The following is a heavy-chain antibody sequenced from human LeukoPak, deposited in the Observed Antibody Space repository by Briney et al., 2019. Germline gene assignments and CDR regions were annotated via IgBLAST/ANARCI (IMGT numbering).Heavy chain of an antibody. J-gene: IGHJ4*02. CDR2: ISSRSSDA. Sequence: GGSLRLSCAVSGFIFSGYYMSWIRQAPGKGLEWVSYISSRSSDANYADSVKDRFTISRDNARNSVYLQMNSLRAEDTAVYYCARDWSYFGYWGRGTPVTVSS. CDR1: GFIFSGYY. V-gene: IGHV3-11*05. CDR3: ARDWSYFGY.